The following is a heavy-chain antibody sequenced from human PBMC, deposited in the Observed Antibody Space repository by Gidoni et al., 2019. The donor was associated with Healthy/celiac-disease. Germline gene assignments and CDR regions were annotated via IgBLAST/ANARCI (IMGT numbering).Heavy chain of an antibody. Sequence: EVQLVQSGAEVKKPGESLKISCQVSGYCFTSYWICWGRQMPGKVLEWLGIIYPGDSDTRYSPSFQGQVTISADKSSSTDYLQWSSLKASDTAMYYCARQGRILREGYYGMDVWGQGTTVTVSS. CDR1: GYCFTSYW. J-gene: IGHJ6*02. CDR3: ARQGRILREGYYGMDV. D-gene: IGHD3-16*01. V-gene: IGHV5-51*01. CDR2: IYPGDSDT.